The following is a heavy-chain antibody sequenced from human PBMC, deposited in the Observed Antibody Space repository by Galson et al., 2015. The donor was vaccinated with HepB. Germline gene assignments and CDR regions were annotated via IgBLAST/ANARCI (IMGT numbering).Heavy chain of an antibody. J-gene: IGHJ4*02. D-gene: IGHD3-16*01. CDR2: IYYSGST. V-gene: IGHV4-59*01. CDR1: GGSISSYY. CDR3: ARGGGLGEYYDYVWGSQPFDY. Sequence: LSLTCTVSGGSISSYYWSWIRQPPGKGLEWIGYIYYSGSTNYNPSLKSQVTISVDTSKNQFSLKLSSVTAADTAVYYCARGGGLGEYYDYVWGSQPFDYWGQGTLVTVSS.